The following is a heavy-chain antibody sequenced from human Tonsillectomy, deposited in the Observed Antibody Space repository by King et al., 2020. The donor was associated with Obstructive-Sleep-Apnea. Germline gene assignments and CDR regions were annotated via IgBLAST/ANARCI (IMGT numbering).Heavy chain of an antibody. J-gene: IGHJ5*02. V-gene: IGHV4-39*07. D-gene: IGHD6-13*01. CDR2: MYYSGST. Sequence: QLQESGPRLVKPSETLSLTCSVSGGSISSRRYYWGWIRQPPGKGLEWIGSMYYSGSTYYNPSLKSRVTISVDTSKNQFSLKLSSVTAADTAVYYCARDIAAAGSPLWWFDPWGQGTLVTVSS. CDR1: GGSISSRRYY. CDR3: ARDIAAAGSPLWWFDP.